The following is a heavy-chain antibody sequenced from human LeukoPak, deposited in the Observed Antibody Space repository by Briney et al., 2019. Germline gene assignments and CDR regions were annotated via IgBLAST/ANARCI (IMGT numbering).Heavy chain of an antibody. CDR3: ARYSSSWYFAFDI. J-gene: IGHJ3*02. D-gene: IGHD6-13*01. CDR2: INHSGST. CDR1: GGFFTGYY. V-gene: IGHV4-34*01. Sequence: PSETLSLTCAVYGGFFTGYYWRWIRQPPGKGLEWIGEINHSGSTKYNPSLKSRVTISADTSKNQFSLKLSSVTAADTAVYYCARYSSSWYFAFDIWGQGTMVTVSS.